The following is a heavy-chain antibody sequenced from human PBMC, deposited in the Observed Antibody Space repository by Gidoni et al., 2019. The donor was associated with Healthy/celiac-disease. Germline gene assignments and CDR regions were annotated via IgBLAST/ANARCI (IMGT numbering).Heavy chain of an antibody. V-gene: IGHV4-39*01. J-gene: IGHJ4*02. Sequence: QLQLQESGPGLVKPSETLSLTCTVSGGSISSSSYYWGWIRQPPGKGLEWIGSIYYSGSTYYNPSLKSRVTISVDTSKNQFSLKLSSVTAADTAVYYCARHLRPNPIVGATIGYWGQGTLVTVSS. CDR1: GGSISSSSYY. CDR2: IYYSGST. D-gene: IGHD1-26*01. CDR3: ARHLRPNPIVGATIGY.